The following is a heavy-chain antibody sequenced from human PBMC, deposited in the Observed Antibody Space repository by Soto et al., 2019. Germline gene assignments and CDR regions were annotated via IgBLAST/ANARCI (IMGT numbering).Heavy chain of an antibody. V-gene: IGHV3-48*03. CDR2: ISSSGSTA. Sequence: AGGSLRLSCAASGFTFSRFELHWVRQAPGKGLEWISYISSSGSTAYYASSVEGRFTISRDNANNSVYLQVDSLRAEDTALYYCTRAAWFPYLSFYWGQGALVTV. J-gene: IGHJ4*02. CDR1: GFTFSRFE. CDR3: TRAAWFPYLSFY. D-gene: IGHD3-10*01.